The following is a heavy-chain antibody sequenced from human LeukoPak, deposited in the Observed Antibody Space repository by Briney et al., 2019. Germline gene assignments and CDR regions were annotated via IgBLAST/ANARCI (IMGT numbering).Heavy chain of an antibody. D-gene: IGHD5-18*01. CDR3: ARDSGYSYGYGFDY. CDR1: GGSISSYY. Sequence: SSETLSLTCTVSGGSISSYYWSWIRQPPGKGLEWIGYIYYSGSTNCNPSLKSRVTISVDTSKNQFSLKLSSVTAADTAVYYCARDSGYSYGYGFDYWGQGTLVTVSS. V-gene: IGHV4-59*01. J-gene: IGHJ4*02. CDR2: IYYSGST.